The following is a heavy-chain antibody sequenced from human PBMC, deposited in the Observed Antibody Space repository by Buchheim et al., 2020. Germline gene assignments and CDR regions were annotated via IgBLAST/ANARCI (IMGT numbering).Heavy chain of an antibody. CDR1: GGTFSSYA. CDR3: ARSIAVAGTYWFDP. Sequence: QVQLVQSGAEVKKPGSSVKVSCKASGGTFSSYAISWVRQAPGQGLEWMGRIIPILGIANYAQKFRGRVTITADNSTTTAYMGLSSLRSEYTAVYYCARSIAVAGTYWFDPWGQGTL. J-gene: IGHJ5*02. CDR2: IIPILGIA. V-gene: IGHV1-69*04. D-gene: IGHD6-19*01.